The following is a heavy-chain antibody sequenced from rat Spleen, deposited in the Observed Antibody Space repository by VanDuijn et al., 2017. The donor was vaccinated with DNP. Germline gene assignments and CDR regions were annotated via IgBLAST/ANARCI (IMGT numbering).Heavy chain of an antibody. J-gene: IGHJ3*01. V-gene: IGHV5S13*01. CDR1: GITFSNFG. CDR2: ISTGGGNT. Sequence: EVQLVESGGDLVQPGRSLKLSCVVSGITFSNFGMAWVRQAPTKGLEWVASISTGGGNTYYRDSVKGRFTISRDNAKNTLYLQMDSLRSEDTATYYCARSWGDDGYPPFAYWGQGTLVTVSS. CDR3: ARSWGDDGYPPFAY. D-gene: IGHD1-12*03.